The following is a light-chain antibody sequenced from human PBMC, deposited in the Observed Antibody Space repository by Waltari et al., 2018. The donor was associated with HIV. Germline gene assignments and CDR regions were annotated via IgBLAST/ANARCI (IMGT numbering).Light chain of an antibody. J-gene: IGLJ1*01. CDR1: DSDIGSYHL. CDR2: EGT. V-gene: IGLV2-23*01. Sequence: QSALTQPASVSGSPGQSIDISCAGSDSDIGSYHLLSWFQQHPGKVPKVVIYEGTRRPSDVADRFSGSRSGTSASLTIAGLQAEDEADYFCYTYAGSGTVVFGTGTRVTVL. CDR3: YTYAGSGTVV.